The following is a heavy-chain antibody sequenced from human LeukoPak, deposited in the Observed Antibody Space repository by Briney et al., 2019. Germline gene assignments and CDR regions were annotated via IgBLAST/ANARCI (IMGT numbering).Heavy chain of an antibody. CDR2: IYSGGST. CDR3: ARDLIAVAGYIDY. CDR1: GFTVSSNY. Sequence: PGGSLRLSCAASGFTVSSNYMSWVRQAPGKGLEWVSLIYSGGSTYYADSVKGRFTISRDNSKNTLYLQMNGLRAEDTAVYYGARDLIAVAGYIDYWGQGTLVTVSS. D-gene: IGHD6-19*01. J-gene: IGHJ4*02. V-gene: IGHV3-66*01.